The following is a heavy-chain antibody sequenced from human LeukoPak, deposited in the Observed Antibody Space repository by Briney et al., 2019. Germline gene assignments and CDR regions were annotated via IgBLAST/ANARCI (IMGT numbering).Heavy chain of an antibody. CDR3: ARDLVQLWSKDF. D-gene: IGHD5-18*01. J-gene: IGHJ4*02. Sequence: PGGSLRLSCEVSGFSCNDFEMNWVRQAPGKGLEWVSYIDISGTIKIYAGSVKGRFTIVRDNAKNSLYLQMNSLRAEDTAVYYCARDLVQLWSKDFWGQGTLVTVSS. CDR1: GFSCNDFE. V-gene: IGHV3-48*03. CDR2: IDISGTIK.